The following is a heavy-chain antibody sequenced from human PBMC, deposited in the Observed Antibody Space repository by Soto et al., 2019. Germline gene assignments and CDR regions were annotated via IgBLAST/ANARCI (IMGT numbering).Heavy chain of an antibody. Sequence: QVQLQESGPGLVKPSQTLSLTCTVSGGSISSGDYYWSWIRQPPGKGLEWIGYIYYSGSTYYNPSLKSRVTIAVDTTKNQFSLKLSSVTAADTAVYYCVREGSNSWYYFDYWGQGTLVTVSS. D-gene: IGHD2-2*01. CDR1: GGSISSGDYY. CDR3: VREGSNSWYYFDY. CDR2: IYYSGST. V-gene: IGHV4-30-4*01. J-gene: IGHJ4*02.